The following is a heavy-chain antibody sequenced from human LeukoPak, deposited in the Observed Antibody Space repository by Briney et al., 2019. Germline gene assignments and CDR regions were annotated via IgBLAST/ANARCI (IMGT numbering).Heavy chain of an antibody. Sequence: SETLSLTCTVSGGSISSYYWSWIRQPPGKGLEWIGYIYYSGSTNYNPSLKSRVTISVDTSKNQFSLKLSSVAAADTAVYYCARGADGGATYYYYYGMDVWGQGTTVTVSS. CDR3: ARGADGGATYYYYYGMDV. V-gene: IGHV4-59*01. CDR2: IYYSGST. CDR1: GGSISSYY. J-gene: IGHJ6*02. D-gene: IGHD1-26*01.